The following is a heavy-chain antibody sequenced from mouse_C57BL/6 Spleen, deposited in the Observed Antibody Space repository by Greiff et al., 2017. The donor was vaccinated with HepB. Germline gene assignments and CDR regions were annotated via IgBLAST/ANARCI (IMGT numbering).Heavy chain of an antibody. J-gene: IGHJ4*01. V-gene: IGHV1-80*01. Sequence: VQLQQSGAELVKPGASVKISCKASGYAFSSYWMNWVKQRPGKGLEWIGQIYPGDGDTNYNGKFKGKATLTADKSSSTAYMQLSSLTSEDSAVYFCERRTWEGIYYYAMDYWGQGTSVTVSS. CDR3: ERRTWEGIYYYAMDY. CDR2: IYPGDGDT. CDR1: GYAFSSYW. D-gene: IGHD3-3*01.